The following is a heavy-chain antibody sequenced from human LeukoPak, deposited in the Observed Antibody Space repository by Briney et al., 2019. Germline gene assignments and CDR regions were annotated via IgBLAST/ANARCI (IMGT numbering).Heavy chain of an antibody. CDR3: ARGPSLWFGNNWFDP. CDR1: GYTFTSYD. V-gene: IGHV1-8*01. CDR2: MNPNSGNT. Sequence: ASVKVSCKASGYTFTSYDINWVRQATGQGLEWMGWMNPNSGNTGYAQKFQGRVTMTRNTSISTAYMELSSLRSEDTAVYYCARGPSLWFGNNWFDPWGQGTLVTVSS. J-gene: IGHJ5*02. D-gene: IGHD3-10*01.